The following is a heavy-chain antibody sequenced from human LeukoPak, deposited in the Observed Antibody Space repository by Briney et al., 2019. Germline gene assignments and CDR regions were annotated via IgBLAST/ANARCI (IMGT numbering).Heavy chain of an antibody. CDR2: INHSGST. V-gene: IGHV4-34*01. CDR1: GGSFSGYY. J-gene: IGHJ5*02. Sequence: SETLSLTCAVYGGSFSGYYWSWIRQPPGKGLEWIGEINHSGSTNYNPSLKSRVTISVDTSKNQFSLKLSSVTAADTAVYYCARGGPPIVVVPAARPAHPFKTRTWFDPWGQGTLVTVSS. D-gene: IGHD2-2*01. CDR3: ARGGPPIVVVPAARPAHPFKTRTWFDP.